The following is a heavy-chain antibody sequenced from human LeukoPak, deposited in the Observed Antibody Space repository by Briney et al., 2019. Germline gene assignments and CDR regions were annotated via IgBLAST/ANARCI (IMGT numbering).Heavy chain of an antibody. J-gene: IGHJ3*02. D-gene: IGHD7-27*01. CDR1: GFTFSSYW. Sequence: PGGSLRLSCAASGFTFSSYWMCWVRQAPGKGLVCVSRINSDGSTTTYADSVKGRFTISRDNAKNTLYLQMNSLRAEDSALYYCARIRESLGLGAFDIWGQGTMVTVSS. CDR3: ARIRESLGLGAFDI. CDR2: INSDGSTT. V-gene: IGHV3-74*03.